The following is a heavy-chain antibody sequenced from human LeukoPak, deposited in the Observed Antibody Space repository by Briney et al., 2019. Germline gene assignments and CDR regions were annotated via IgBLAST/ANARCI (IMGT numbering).Heavy chain of an antibody. Sequence: GASVKVSCKASGATFSDYALNWVRQAPGQGLEWMGVFIPILGTANSTQKFHDRLTITADISTNTAYMELSSLRSEDTAVYYCARFISMVRGVTHTNWFDPWGQGTLVTVSS. CDR3: ARFISMVRGVTHTNWFDP. D-gene: IGHD3-10*01. CDR2: FIPILGTA. V-gene: IGHV1-69*10. J-gene: IGHJ5*02. CDR1: GATFSDYA.